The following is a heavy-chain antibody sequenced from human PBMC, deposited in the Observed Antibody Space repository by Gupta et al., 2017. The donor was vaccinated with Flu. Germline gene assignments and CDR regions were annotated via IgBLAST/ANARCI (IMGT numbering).Heavy chain of an antibody. J-gene: IGHJ3*02. V-gene: IGHV7-4-1*02. CDR2: ISTTTGNP. CDR1: GLRFTDYA. CDR3: ARGAARTQNAFDI. D-gene: IGHD2-2*01. Sequence: QAQRVQSWSEFKKHGASVQVSCKACGLRFTDYALNWVRQAPGKGPEWMGWISTTTGNPTYVQGFWGRFFFSWDTSISTTYLQITSLKAEDTAVYYCARGAARTQNAFDIWGQVTMVTVSS.